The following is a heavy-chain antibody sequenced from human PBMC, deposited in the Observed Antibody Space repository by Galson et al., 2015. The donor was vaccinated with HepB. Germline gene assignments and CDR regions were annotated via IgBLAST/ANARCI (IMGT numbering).Heavy chain of an antibody. CDR3: ARTARLLDS. J-gene: IGHJ4*02. Sequence: SLRLSCAASGFSFSDSYMNWIRQAPGKGLEYISYISGSGSDIKYADSVKGRFTVSRDNAKNSLYLQMNSLRDEDTAVYYCARTARLLDSWGQGTPVTVS. CDR1: GFSFSDSY. D-gene: IGHD5-12*01. V-gene: IGHV3-11*01. CDR2: ISGSGSDI.